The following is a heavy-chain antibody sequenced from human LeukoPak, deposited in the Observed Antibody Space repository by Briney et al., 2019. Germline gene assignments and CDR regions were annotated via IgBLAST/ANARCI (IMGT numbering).Heavy chain of an antibody. V-gene: IGHV3-48*03. CDR2: ISSSGSTI. Sequence: GGSLRLSCAASGFTFSSYEMNWVRQAPGKGLEWVSYISSSGSTIYYADSVKGRFTISRDNAKNSLYLQMNSLRAEDTAVFYCARVGTPMVTIVAPYYMDVWGKGTTVSVSS. CDR1: GFTFSSYE. D-gene: IGHD5-18*01. CDR3: ARVGTPMVTIVAPYYMDV. J-gene: IGHJ6*03.